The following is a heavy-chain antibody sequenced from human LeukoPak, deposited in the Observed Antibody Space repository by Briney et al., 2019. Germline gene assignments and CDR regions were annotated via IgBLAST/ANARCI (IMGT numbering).Heavy chain of an antibody. Sequence: SVKVSCKASGGTFSSYAISWVRQAPGQGLEWMGGIIPIFGTANYAQKFQGRVTITAGESTSTAYMELSSLRSEDTAVYYCARLLEEAYHYGMDVWGKGTTVTVSS. J-gene: IGHJ6*04. CDR1: GGTFSSYA. V-gene: IGHV1-69*13. D-gene: IGHD2-15*01. CDR3: ARLLEEAYHYGMDV. CDR2: IIPIFGTA.